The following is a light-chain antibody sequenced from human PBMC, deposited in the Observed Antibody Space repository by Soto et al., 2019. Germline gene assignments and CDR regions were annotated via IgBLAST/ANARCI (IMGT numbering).Light chain of an antibody. CDR3: TSYTTSSPHWV. V-gene: IGLV2-14*01. J-gene: IGLJ3*02. CDR1: SSDVGGYNY. Sequence: QSALTQPASVSGSPGQSITISCTGTSSDVGGYNYVSWYQQHPDKAPKLMIYEVSNRPSGVSNRFSGSKSGNTASLTISGLQAEGEADYYCTSYTTSSPHWVFGGGTKLTVL. CDR2: EVS.